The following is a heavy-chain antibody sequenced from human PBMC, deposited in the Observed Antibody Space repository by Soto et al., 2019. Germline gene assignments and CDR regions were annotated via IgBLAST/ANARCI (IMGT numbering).Heavy chain of an antibody. J-gene: IGHJ6*02. V-gene: IGHV4-31*03. CDR3: ARVARDCYYGMDV. CDR2: IYYSGST. D-gene: IGHD5-12*01. CDR1: GGSISSGGYY. Sequence: SETLSLTCTVSGGSISSGGYYWSWIRQHPGKGLEWIGYIYYSGSTCYNPSLKSRVTISVDTSKNQFSLKLSSVTAADTAVYYCARVARDCYYGMDVWGQGTTVTVSS.